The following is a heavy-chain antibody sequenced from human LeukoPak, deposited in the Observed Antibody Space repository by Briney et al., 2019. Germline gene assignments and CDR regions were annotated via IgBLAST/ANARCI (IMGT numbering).Heavy chain of an antibody. CDR2: INHSGST. D-gene: IGHD3-9*01. CDR3: ARGPTIDYDILTGYYYFDY. V-gene: IGHV4-34*01. Sequence: KPSETLSLTCAVYGGSFSGYYWSWIRQPPGKGLEWIGEINHSGSTNYNPSLKSRVTISVDTSKNQFSLKLSSVTAADTAVYYCARGPTIDYDILTGYYYFDYWGQGTLVTVSS. J-gene: IGHJ4*02. CDR1: GGSFSGYY.